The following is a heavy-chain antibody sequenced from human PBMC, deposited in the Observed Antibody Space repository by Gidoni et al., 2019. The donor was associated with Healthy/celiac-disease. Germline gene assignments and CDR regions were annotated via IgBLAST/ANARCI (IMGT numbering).Heavy chain of an antibody. Sequence: QVQLQESGPGLVKPSQTLSLTCTVSGGSISSGDYYWSWIRQPPGKGLEWIGYIYYSGSTYYNPSLKSRVTISVDTSKNQFSLKLSSVTAADTAVYYCARADYDILTGGNYYYYYMDVWGKGTTVTVSS. CDR3: ARADYDILTGGNYYYYYMDV. CDR1: GGSISSGDYY. J-gene: IGHJ6*03. CDR2: IYYSGST. D-gene: IGHD3-9*01. V-gene: IGHV4-30-4*01.